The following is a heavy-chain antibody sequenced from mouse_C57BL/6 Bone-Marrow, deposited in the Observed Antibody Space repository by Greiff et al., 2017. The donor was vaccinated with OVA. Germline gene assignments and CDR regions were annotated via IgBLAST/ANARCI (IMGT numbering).Heavy chain of an antibody. CDR1: GYSFTSYY. V-gene: IGHV1-66*01. CDR3: ARENWAWFAY. D-gene: IGHD4-1*01. CDR2: IYPGSGNT. Sequence: VQLQESGPELVKPGASVKISCKASGYSFTSYYTHWVKQRPGQGLEWIGWIYPGSGNTKYNEKFKGKATLTADTSSSTAYMQLSSLTSEDSAVYYCARENWAWFAYWGQGTLVTVSA. J-gene: IGHJ3*01.